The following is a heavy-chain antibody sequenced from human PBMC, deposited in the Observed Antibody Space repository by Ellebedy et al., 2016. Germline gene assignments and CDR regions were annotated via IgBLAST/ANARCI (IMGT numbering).Heavy chain of an antibody. Sequence: SETLSLXXTVSGGSISSSSYYWGWIRQPPGKGLEWIGSIYYSGSTYYNPSLKSRVTISVDTSKNQFSLKLSSVTAADTAVYYCARVDSSGYFGWFDPWGQGTLVTVSS. CDR2: IYYSGST. CDR3: ARVDSSGYFGWFDP. D-gene: IGHD3-22*01. CDR1: GGSISSSSYY. V-gene: IGHV4-39*07. J-gene: IGHJ5*02.